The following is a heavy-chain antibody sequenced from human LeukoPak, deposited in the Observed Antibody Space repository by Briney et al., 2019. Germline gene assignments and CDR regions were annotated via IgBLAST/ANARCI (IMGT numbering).Heavy chain of an antibody. CDR1: GGSISSGSYY. V-gene: IGHV4-61*02. Sequence: SQTLSLTCTVSGGSISSGSYYWSWIRQPAGKGLEWIGLIYTSGSTDYNPSLKSRVTISVDTSKNQFSLKLSSVTAADTAVYYCARGSSWYFATPSDYWGQGTLVTVSS. D-gene: IGHD6-13*01. CDR3: ARGSSWYFATPSDY. CDR2: IYTSGST. J-gene: IGHJ4*02.